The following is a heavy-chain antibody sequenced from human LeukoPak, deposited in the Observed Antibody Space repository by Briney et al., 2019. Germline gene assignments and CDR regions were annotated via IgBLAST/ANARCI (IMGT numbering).Heavy chain of an antibody. V-gene: IGHV3-33*01. CDR3: ARGRITMVRGVPENWFDP. CDR2: IWYDGSNK. CDR1: GFTFSSYG. J-gene: IGHJ5*02. D-gene: IGHD3-10*01. Sequence: GGSLRLSCAASGFTFSSYGMHWVRQAPGKGLEWVAVIWYDGSNKYYADSVKGRFTISRDNSKNTLYLQMNSLRAEDTAVYYCARGRITMVRGVPENWFDPWGQEPWSPSPQ.